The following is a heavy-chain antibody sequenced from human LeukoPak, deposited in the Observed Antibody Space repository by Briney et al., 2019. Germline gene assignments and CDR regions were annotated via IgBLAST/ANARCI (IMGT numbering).Heavy chain of an antibody. V-gene: IGHV3-74*01. CDR2: IHSDGSGT. D-gene: IGHD3-9*01. J-gene: IGHJ4*02. CDR1: GYTFSIYW. Sequence: QLGGSLGLSRAASGYTFSIYWQHWVRQAPGKGLVWVSRIHSDGSGTSYAHCVKGGFTISRDNAKNTLYLQMNSLRAEVTAVYYCARERYYDSLTGSLGYCGEGALVTVSS. CDR3: ARERYYDSLTGSLGY.